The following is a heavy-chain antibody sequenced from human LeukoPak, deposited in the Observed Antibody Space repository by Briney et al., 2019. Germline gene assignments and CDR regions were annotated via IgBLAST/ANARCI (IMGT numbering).Heavy chain of an antibody. CDR3: ARVNMLEDCSSINCPGAYMDV. CDR1: GGSISSGGYY. CDR2: IYHSGST. J-gene: IGHJ6*03. Sequence: PSETLSLTCTVSGGSISSGGYYWSWIRQPPGKGLEWIGYIYHSGSTYYNLSLKSRATISVDRSKNQFSLKLSSVTAADTALYYCARVNMLEDCSSINCPGAYMDVWGQGTTVTVSS. V-gene: IGHV4-30-2*01. D-gene: IGHD2-2*01.